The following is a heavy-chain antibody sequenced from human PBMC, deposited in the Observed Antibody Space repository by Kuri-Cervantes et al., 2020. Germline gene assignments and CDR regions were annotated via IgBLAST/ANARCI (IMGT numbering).Heavy chain of an antibody. CDR1: GYTITRYG. D-gene: IGHD3-10*01. V-gene: IGHV1-18*04. CDR3: ARGTMVQGVIMLHSYYYYMDV. CDR2: ISGYNGNT. J-gene: IGHJ6*03. Sequence: ASVKVSCKAYGYTITRYGISWVRQAPGQGLEWMGWISGYNGNTKYAQKFQGRVTMTIDTSTSTAYMKLRSLRSDDTAVYYCARGTMVQGVIMLHSYYYYMDVWGKGTTVTVSS.